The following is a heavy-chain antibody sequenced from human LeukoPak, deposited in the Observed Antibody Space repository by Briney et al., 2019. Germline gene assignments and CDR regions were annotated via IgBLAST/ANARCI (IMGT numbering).Heavy chain of an antibody. J-gene: IGHJ4*02. V-gene: IGHV4-59*01. D-gene: IGHD2-2*01. CDR1: GGSISSYY. Sequence: SETLSLTCTVSGGSISSYYWSWIRQPPGKGLEWIGYISYSGSTNYNPSLKSRVTISVDTSKNQFSLKLSSVTAADTAVYYCARGYCSSTSCYAGPIDYWGQGTLVTVSS. CDR3: ARGYCSSTSCYAGPIDY. CDR2: ISYSGST.